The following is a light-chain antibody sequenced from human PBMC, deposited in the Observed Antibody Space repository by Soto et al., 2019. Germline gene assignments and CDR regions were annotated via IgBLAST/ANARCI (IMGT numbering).Light chain of an antibody. CDR1: NSDIGGYNY. V-gene: IGLV2-14*03. J-gene: IGLJ2*01. CDR2: DVS. CDR3: SSYTTRSTLGV. Sequence: QSALTQPASVSGSPGQSITISCTGTNSDIGGYNYVSWYQQHPGKAPKLMIYDVSNRPSGVSYRFSGSKSVNTDSLSTSGLHDEDEADYSCSSYTTRSTLGVFGGGTKLTVL.